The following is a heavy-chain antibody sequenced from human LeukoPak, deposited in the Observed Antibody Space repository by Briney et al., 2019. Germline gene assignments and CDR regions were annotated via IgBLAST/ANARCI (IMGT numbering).Heavy chain of an antibody. CDR1: GFTFDDYG. D-gene: IGHD1-26*01. J-gene: IGHJ3*02. CDR3: ARALVGATHDAFDI. CDR2: INWNGGST. Sequence: PGGSLRLSCAASGFTFDDYGMSWVRQAPGKGLEWVSGINWNGGSTGYADSVKGRFTISRDSAKNSLYLQMNSLRAEDTALYYCARALVGATHDAFDIWGQGTMVTVSS. V-gene: IGHV3-20*04.